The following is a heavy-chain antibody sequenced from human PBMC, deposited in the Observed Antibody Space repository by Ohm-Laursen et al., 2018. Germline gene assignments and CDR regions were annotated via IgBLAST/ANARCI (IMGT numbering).Heavy chain of an antibody. V-gene: IGHV3-30*18. J-gene: IGHJ4*02. Sequence: SLRLSCAASGFTFSSYGMHWVRQAPGKRLEWVAVISYDGSNKYYADSVKGRFTISRDNSKNTLYLQMNSLRAEDTAVYYCAKERRDCSSTSCYRLYDYWGQGTLVTVSS. CDR1: GFTFSSYG. D-gene: IGHD2-2*01. CDR3: AKERRDCSSTSCYRLYDY. CDR2: ISYDGSNK.